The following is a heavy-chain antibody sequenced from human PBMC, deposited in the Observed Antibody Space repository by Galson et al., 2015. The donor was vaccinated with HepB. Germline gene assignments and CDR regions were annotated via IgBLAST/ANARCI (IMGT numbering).Heavy chain of an antibody. CDR1: GFTFSNYA. V-gene: IGHV3-23*01. CDR3: AKEGRNNDFWGGLTRGLFYSSGMDV. CDR2: ISWSGGST. Sequence: SLRLSCAASGFTFSNYAMSWVRQAPGKGLEWVSAISWSGGSTDYADSVKGRFTISRDNAKNTMYLQMNSLRAEDTAVYYCAKEGRNNDFWGGLTRGLFYSSGMDVWGQGTPVTVS. J-gene: IGHJ6*02. D-gene: IGHD3-3*01.